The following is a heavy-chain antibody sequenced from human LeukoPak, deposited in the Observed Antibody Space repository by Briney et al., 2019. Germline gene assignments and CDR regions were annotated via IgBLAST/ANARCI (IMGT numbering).Heavy chain of an antibody. Sequence: PGGSLRLSCAASGFTFSNFWMHGVRQAPEKGLVWVSRISPDGRKTDYADSVKGRFIISRENAESTLYLQMNILRPEDTAVYYCIRAPRWEGGNNWFDPWGQGTLVTVSS. J-gene: IGHJ5*02. CDR3: IRAPRWEGGNNWFDP. D-gene: IGHD1-26*01. V-gene: IGHV3-74*01. CDR1: GFTFSNFW. CDR2: ISPDGRKT.